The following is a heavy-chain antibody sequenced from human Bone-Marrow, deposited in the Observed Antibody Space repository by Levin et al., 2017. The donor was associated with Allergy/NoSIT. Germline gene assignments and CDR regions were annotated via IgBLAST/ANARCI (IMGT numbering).Heavy chain of an antibody. Sequence: SCAASGFSFSSYSMNWVRQAPGKGLEWVSSITSSSSYIYYADSVKGRFTISRDDAKNSLYLQMNSLRAEDTAVYYCAKGAAAAGRTFDSWGQGTLVTVSS. V-gene: IGHV3-21*01. D-gene: IGHD6-13*01. CDR3: AKGAAAAGRTFDS. CDR2: ITSSSSYI. J-gene: IGHJ4*02. CDR1: GFSFSSYS.